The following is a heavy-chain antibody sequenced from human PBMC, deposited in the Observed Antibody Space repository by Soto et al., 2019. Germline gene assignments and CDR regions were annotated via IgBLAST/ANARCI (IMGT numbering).Heavy chain of an antibody. CDR1: GGSFSGYY. Sequence: SETLSLTCAVYGGSFSGYYWSWIRQPPGKGLEWIGEINHSGSTNYNPSLKSRVTISVDTSKNQFSLKLSSVTAADTAVYYCAEHSTTVATPRGGWFDPWGQGTLVTVSS. J-gene: IGHJ5*02. V-gene: IGHV4-34*01. D-gene: IGHD4-17*01. CDR2: INHSGST. CDR3: AEHSTTVATPRGGWFDP.